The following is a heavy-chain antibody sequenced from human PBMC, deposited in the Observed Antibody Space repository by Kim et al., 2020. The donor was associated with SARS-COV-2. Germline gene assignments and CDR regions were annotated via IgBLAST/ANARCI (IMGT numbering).Heavy chain of an antibody. D-gene: IGHD5-18*01. J-gene: IGHJ2*01. CDR3: ASRGLIQLRWYFDL. Sequence: PSLKSRVTISVDKAKNPFSLKLSSVSAADTAVYYCASRGLIQLRWYFDLWGRGTLVTVSS. V-gene: IGHV4-4*02.